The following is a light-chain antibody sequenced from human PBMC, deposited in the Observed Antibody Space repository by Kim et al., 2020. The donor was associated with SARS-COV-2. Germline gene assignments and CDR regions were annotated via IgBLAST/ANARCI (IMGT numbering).Light chain of an antibody. Sequence: GKTVTLSCTLSSGSIASNYVQWYQQRPGSAPTTVIYEDNQRPSGVPDRFSGSIDSSSNSASLTISGLKTEDEADYYCQSYDSSNQVFGGGTQLTVL. V-gene: IGLV6-57*03. CDR1: SGSIASNY. CDR2: EDN. J-gene: IGLJ2*01. CDR3: QSYDSSNQV.